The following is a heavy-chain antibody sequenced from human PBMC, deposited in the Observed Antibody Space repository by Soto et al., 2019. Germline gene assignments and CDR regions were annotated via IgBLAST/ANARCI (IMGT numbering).Heavy chain of an antibody. CDR1: GFTFSNAW. D-gene: IGHD3-22*01. J-gene: IGHJ4*02. CDR3: VTDTNDYDSRGYYYRDY. Sequence: GGSLRLSCAASGFTFSNAWMTWVRQSPGKGLEWVGRIKSKTDGGTTDYAAPVKGRFTISRDDSRNMLYLQMNSLKTEDTALYYCVTDTNDYDSRGYYYRDYWGQGTLVTVSS. V-gene: IGHV3-15*01. CDR2: IKSKTDGGTT.